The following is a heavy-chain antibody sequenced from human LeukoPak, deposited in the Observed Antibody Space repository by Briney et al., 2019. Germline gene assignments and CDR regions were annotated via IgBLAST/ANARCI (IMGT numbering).Heavy chain of an antibody. Sequence: GGFLRLSCAASGFTFSSYAMSWVRQAPGKGLEWVSAISGSGGSTYYADSVKGRFTISRDNSKNTLYLQMNSLRAEDTAVYYCARVGSGTGYSSSWENYYFDYWGQGTLVTVSS. CDR1: GFTFSSYA. V-gene: IGHV3-23*01. CDR3: ARVGSGTGYSSSWENYYFDY. D-gene: IGHD6-13*01. J-gene: IGHJ4*02. CDR2: ISGSGGST.